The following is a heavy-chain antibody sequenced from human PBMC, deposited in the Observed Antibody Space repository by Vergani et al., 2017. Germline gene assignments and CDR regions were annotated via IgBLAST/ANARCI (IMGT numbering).Heavy chain of an antibody. V-gene: IGHV3-66*02. Sequence: EVQLLESGGGLVQPGGSLRLSCAASGFTFSSYAMSWVRQAPGKGLEWVSVIYSGGSTYYADSVKGRFTISRDNSKNTLYLQMNSLRAEDTAVYYCARVAYGDLYYFDYWGQGTLVTVSS. D-gene: IGHD4-17*01. CDR3: ARVAYGDLYYFDY. J-gene: IGHJ4*02. CDR2: IYSGGST. CDR1: GFTFSSYA.